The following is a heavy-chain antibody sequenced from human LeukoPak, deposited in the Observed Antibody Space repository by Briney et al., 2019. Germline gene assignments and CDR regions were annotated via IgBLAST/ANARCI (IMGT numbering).Heavy chain of an antibody. J-gene: IGHJ4*02. CDR2: IYYSGST. CDR3: TRSGITIFGVVIPLH. V-gene: IGHV4-59*01. Sequence: PSETLSLTCTVSGGSISSYYWSWIRQPPGKGLEWIGYIYYSGSTNYNPSLKSRVTISVDTSKNQFSLKLSSVTAADTAVYYCTRSGITIFGVVIPLHWGQGTLVTVSS. D-gene: IGHD3-3*01. CDR1: GGSISSYY.